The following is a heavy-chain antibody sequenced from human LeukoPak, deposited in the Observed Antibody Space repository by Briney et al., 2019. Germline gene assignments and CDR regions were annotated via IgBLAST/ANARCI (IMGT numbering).Heavy chain of an antibody. V-gene: IGHV4-39*01. CDR3: ARHRYYYRSGSYYGAPYYMDV. CDR1: GGSISSSSYY. D-gene: IGHD3-10*01. Sequence: SETLSLTCTVSGGSISSSSYYWGWMRQPLGKGLEWIGRIYYSGSTYYNPSLKGRVTISVDTSKNQFSLKLSSVTAADTAVYYCARHRYYYRSGSYYGAPYYMDVWGKGTTVTISS. CDR2: IYYSGST. J-gene: IGHJ6*03.